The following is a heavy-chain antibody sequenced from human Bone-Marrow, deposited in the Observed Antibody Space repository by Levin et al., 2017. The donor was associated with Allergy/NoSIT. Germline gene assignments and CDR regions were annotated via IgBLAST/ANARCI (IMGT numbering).Heavy chain of an antibody. CDR2: IYSDGSMT. J-gene: IGHJ4*02. CDR1: GFSFSSYW. CDR3: ARDLWFGEFNIETSRY. Sequence: PGGSLRLSCATSGFSFSSYWMHWVRQAPGKGLVWVSRIYSDGSMTDYAESVKGRFTISRDNAKNTLYLQMSSLRVEDTAVYYCARDLWFGEFNIETSRYWGQGTLVTVSS. V-gene: IGHV3-74*01. D-gene: IGHD3-10*01.